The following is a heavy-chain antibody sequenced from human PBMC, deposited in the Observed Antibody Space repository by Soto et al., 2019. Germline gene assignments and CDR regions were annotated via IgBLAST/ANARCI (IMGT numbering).Heavy chain of an antibody. D-gene: IGHD3-22*01. CDR2: IYYSGST. V-gene: IGHV4-30-4*01. CDR1: GGSISSGDYY. J-gene: IGHJ4*02. Sequence: SETLSLTCTVSGGSISSGDYYWSWIRQPPGKGLEWIGYIYYSGSTYYNPSLKSRVTISVDTSKNQFSLKLSSVTAADTAVYYCASYYDSSGNHDYWGQGTLVTVSS. CDR3: ASYYDSSGNHDY.